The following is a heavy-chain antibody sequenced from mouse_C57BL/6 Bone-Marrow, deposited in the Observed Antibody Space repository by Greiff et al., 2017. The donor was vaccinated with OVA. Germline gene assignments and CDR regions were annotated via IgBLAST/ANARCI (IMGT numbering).Heavy chain of an antibody. CDR3: ARERFYYFDY. CDR2: ISDGGSYT. J-gene: IGHJ2*01. Sequence: EVMLVESGGGLVKPGGSLKLSCAASGFTFSSYAMSWVRQTPEKRLEWVATISDGGSYTYYPDNVKGRFTISRDNAKNNLYLQMSHLKSEDTAMYYCARERFYYFDYWGQGTTLTVSS. V-gene: IGHV5-4*03. CDR1: GFTFSSYA.